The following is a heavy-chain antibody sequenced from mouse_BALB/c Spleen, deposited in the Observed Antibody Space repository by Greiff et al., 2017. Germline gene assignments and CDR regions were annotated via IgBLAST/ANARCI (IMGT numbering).Heavy chain of an antibody. CDR1: GFNIKDYY. D-gene: IGHD2-2*01. J-gene: IGHJ3*01. V-gene: IGHV14-1*02. CDR3: ASGYPFAY. CDR2: IDPENGNT. Sequence: VQLKESGAELVRPGALVKLSCKASGFNIKDYYMHWVKQRPEQGLEWIGWIDPENGNTIYDPKFQGKASITADTSSNTAYLQLSSVTSEDTAVYYCASGYPFAYWGQGTLVTVSA.